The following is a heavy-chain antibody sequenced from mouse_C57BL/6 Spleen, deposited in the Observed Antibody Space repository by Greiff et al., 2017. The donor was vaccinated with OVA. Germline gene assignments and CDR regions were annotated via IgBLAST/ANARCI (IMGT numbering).Heavy chain of an antibody. V-gene: IGHV14-4*01. J-gene: IGHJ2*01. CDR2: IDPENGDT. D-gene: IGHD1-1*01. Sequence: DVQLQESGAELVRPGASVKLSCTASGFNIKDDYMHWVKQRPEQGLEWIGWIDPENGDTEYASKFPGKATITADTSSNTAYLQLSSLTSEDTAVYYCTTLPQITTVVATDYWGQGTTLTVAS. CDR3: TTLPQITTVVATDY. CDR1: GFNIKDDY.